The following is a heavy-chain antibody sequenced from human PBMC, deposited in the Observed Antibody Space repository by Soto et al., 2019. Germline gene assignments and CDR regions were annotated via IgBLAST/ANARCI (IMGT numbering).Heavy chain of an antibody. J-gene: IGHJ4*02. CDR1: GFTFSSYA. V-gene: IGHV3-23*01. CDR2: ISGSGGST. D-gene: IGHD3-10*01. CDR3: AKDLWFGELLFEYYFDY. Sequence: GGSLRLSCAASGFTFSSYAMSWVRQAPGKGLEWVSAISGSGGSTYYADSVKGRFTISRDNSKNTLYLQMNSLRAEDTAVYYCAKDLWFGELLFEYYFDYWGQGTLVTVSS.